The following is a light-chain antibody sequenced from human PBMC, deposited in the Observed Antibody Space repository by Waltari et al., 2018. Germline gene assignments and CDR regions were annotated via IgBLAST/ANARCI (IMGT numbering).Light chain of an antibody. Sequence: DIQMTQSPSSLSASVGDSVTITCRTSQSISSYLNWYQQKPGKAPKLLIYGASSLQSGVPSRFSGSGSGTDFTLTISSLQPDDFATYYCQQSYSTPFTFGPGTKVDIK. J-gene: IGKJ3*01. CDR2: GAS. CDR1: QSISSY. CDR3: QQSYSTPFT. V-gene: IGKV1-39*01.